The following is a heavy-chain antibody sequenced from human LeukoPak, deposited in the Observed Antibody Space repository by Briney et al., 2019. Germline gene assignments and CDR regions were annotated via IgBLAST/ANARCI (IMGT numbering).Heavy chain of an antibody. J-gene: IGHJ6*04. D-gene: IGHD1-26*01. Sequence: GGTLRLSCAVSGFTLSNSWMTWVRQATGKGRDGMANRKKNGSGKSNINRPTGRFIISRDNARNSLYLKMNSLRVEDTAVYFCAGGSSMEVWGKGTAVTVSS. V-gene: IGHV3-7*03. CDR2: RKKNGSGK. CDR3: AGGSSMEV. CDR1: GFTLSNSW.